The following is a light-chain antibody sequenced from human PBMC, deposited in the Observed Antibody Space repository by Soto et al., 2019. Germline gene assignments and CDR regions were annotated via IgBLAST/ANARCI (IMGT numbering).Light chain of an antibody. CDR2: AAS. V-gene: IGKV1-12*01. CDR1: LAISSW. J-gene: IGKJ4*01. CDR3: QQANSFPLT. Sequence: DIQMTQSPSSVSASVGDRVTITCRASLAISSWLAWYQQKPGKAPNLLIYAASSLQSGVPSRFSGSRSGTDFTLTISSLQPEDFATYYCQQANSFPLTFGGGTKVDI.